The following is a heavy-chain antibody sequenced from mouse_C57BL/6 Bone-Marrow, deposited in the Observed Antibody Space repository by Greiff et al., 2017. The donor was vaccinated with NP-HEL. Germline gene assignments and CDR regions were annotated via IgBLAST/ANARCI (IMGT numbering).Heavy chain of an antibody. Sequence: VQLQQPGAELVKPGASVKMSCKASGYTFTSYWITWVKQRPGQGLEWIGDIYPGSGSTNYNEKFKSKATLTVDKSSSTAYMQLSSLTSEDSAVYYGASYYYGSSYWYFDVWGTGTTVTVSS. V-gene: IGHV1-55*01. J-gene: IGHJ1*03. D-gene: IGHD1-1*01. CDR3: ASYYYGSSYWYFDV. CDR1: GYTFTSYW. CDR2: IYPGSGST.